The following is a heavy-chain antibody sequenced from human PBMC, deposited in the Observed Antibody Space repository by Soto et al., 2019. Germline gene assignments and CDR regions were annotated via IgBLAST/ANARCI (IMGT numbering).Heavy chain of an antibody. J-gene: IGHJ4*02. V-gene: IGHV4-31*03. D-gene: IGHD1-26*01. Sequence: QVQLQASGPGLVKPSQTLSLTCTVSGLSVTNGGYYWTWIRHSPEKGLVWMGYIYYTGSTYYHPSLTCRLTISSDRSKNQIYRKLYDVTAAHTAVYFCGSGSANVLLPAKGACDFWVPGIPVTVS. CDR1: GLSVTNGGYY. CDR3: GSGSANVLLPAKGACDF. CDR2: IYYTGST.